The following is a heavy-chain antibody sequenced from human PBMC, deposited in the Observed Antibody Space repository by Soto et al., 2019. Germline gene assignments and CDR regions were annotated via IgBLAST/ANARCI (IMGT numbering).Heavy chain of an antibody. CDR3: ARVSWREKYGMDV. J-gene: IGHJ6*02. CDR1: GFTFSDSY. CDR2: ITFSGNTV. Sequence: PGGSLRLSCAASGFTFSDSYMSWIRQAPGKGLEWISYITFSGNTVYYADSLKGRFTISRDNAKNSLYLQMNRLRAEDTAVYCCARVSWREKYGMDVWGQGTTVTVS. V-gene: IGHV3-11*01.